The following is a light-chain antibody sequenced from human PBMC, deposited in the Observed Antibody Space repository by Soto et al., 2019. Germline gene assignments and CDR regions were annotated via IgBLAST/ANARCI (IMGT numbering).Light chain of an antibody. Sequence: DIRITQSPSTLSGSVGDRVTITCRASQTISSWLALYQQKPGKAPKLLIYKASTLKSGVPSRFSGSGSGTEFTLTITSLQPEDFATYYCQQYDMFGPGTKVDIK. J-gene: IGKJ1*01. CDR3: QQYDM. CDR1: QTISSW. V-gene: IGKV1-5*03. CDR2: KAS.